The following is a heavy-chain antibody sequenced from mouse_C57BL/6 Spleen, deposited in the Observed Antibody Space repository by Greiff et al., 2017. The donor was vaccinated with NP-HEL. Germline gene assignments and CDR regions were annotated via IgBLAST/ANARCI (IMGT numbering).Heavy chain of an antibody. D-gene: IGHD1-1*01. V-gene: IGHV1-69*01. CDR1: GYTFNSCW. Sequence: QVQLKQPGAELVMPGASVKLSCKASGYTFNSCWMHWVKQRPGKGLEWVGEIDPSDSYTNYKQKVKGKSTLTVDKSSTTAYMHLSSLTSEDSAFYYCARSEDYGSFDWYFDVWGTGTTVTVSS. CDR2: IDPSDSYT. CDR3: ARSEDYGSFDWYFDV. J-gene: IGHJ1*03.